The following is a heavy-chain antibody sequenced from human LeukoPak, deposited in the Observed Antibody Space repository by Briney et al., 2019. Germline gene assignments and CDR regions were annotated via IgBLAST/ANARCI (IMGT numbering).Heavy chain of an antibody. CDR3: ASGGSGSSVYYFDY. CDR1: GGTFSSYA. J-gene: IGHJ4*02. Sequence: SVKVSCKASGGTFSSYAISWVRQAPGQGLEWMGGIIPIFGTANYAQKFQGRVTITADESTSTAHMELSSLRSEDTAVYYCASGGSGSSVYYFDYWGQGTLVTVSS. D-gene: IGHD3-10*01. CDR2: IIPIFGTA. V-gene: IGHV1-69*13.